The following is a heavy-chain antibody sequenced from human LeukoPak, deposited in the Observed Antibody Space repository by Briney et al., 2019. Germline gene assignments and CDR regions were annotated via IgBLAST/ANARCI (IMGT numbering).Heavy chain of an antibody. CDR2: FDPEDGET. CDR1: GYTLTELS. CDR3: ATDLGGGATTPGYYFDY. Sequence: ASVKVSCKVSGYTLTELSMHWVRQAPGKGLEWMGGFDPEDGETIYAQKFQGRVTMTEDTSTDTAYMELSSLRSEDTAVYYCATDLGGGATTPGYYFDYWGQGTLVTVSS. V-gene: IGHV1-24*01. D-gene: IGHD1-26*01. J-gene: IGHJ4*02.